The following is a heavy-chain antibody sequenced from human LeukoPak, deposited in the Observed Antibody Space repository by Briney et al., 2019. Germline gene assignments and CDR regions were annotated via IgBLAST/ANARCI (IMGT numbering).Heavy chain of an antibody. CDR2: IYYSGST. D-gene: IGHD2-15*01. CDR1: GGSISSGGYY. CDR3: ARGGPLGYCSGGSCPLGY. J-gene: IGHJ4*02. Sequence: SQTLSLTCTVSGGSISSGGYYWSWIRQHPGNGLEWIGYIYYSGSTYYNPSLKSRVTISVDTSKNQFSLKLSSVTAADTAVYYCARGGPLGYCSGGSCPLGYWGQGTLVTVSS. V-gene: IGHV4-31*03.